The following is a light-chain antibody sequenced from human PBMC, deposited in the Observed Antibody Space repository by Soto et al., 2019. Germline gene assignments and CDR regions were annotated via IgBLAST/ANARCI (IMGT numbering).Light chain of an antibody. J-gene: IGKJ5*01. CDR1: QSVNNN. Sequence: EIVMTQSPATLSVSPGERATLSCRASQSVNNNLAWYQQKVGQAPRLLIYGASTSATGIPARFSGSGSGTEFTLTISSLQSEDLAVYYCQQYNNWPPITFGQGTRLEIK. CDR2: GAS. V-gene: IGKV3D-15*01. CDR3: QQYNNWPPIT.